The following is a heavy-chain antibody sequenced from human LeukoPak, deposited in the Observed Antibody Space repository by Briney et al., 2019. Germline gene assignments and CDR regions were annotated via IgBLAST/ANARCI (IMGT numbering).Heavy chain of an antibody. Sequence: GGSLRLSCAASGFTFSSYGMHWVRQAPGKGLEWVAVIWYDGSNKYYADSVKGRFTISRDNSKNTLYLQMNSLRAEDTAVYYCARGGGTPRRYSSSWQNYYYYGMDVWGQGTTVTVSS. D-gene: IGHD6-13*01. CDR2: IWYDGSNK. CDR1: GFTFSSYG. V-gene: IGHV3-33*01. J-gene: IGHJ6*02. CDR3: ARGGGTPRRYSSSWQNYYYYGMDV.